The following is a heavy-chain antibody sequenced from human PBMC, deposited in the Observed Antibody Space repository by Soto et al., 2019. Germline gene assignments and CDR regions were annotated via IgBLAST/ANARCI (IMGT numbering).Heavy chain of an antibody. J-gene: IGHJ5*02. D-gene: IGHD6-6*01. V-gene: IGHV5-51*01. CDR1: GYSFASYW. Sequence: GESLKISCKGSGYSFASYWIGWVRQMPGKGLEWMGIIHPGDSDTRYSPSFRGQVTISADKSASRAYLQWSSLEASDTAIYYCARLLAEYSASVRPWGQGTMVTVYS. CDR2: IHPGDSDT. CDR3: ARLLAEYSASVRP.